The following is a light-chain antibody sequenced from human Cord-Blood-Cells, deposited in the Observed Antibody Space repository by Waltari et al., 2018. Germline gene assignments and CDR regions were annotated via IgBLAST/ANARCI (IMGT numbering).Light chain of an antibody. CDR2: KAS. V-gene: IGKV1-5*03. CDR1: QSISSW. CDR3: QQYNSYSRT. Sequence: DLQKTQSPSTLSAFVRNQITNTCRASQSISSWLAWYQQKPGKVPKLLIYKASSLESGVPSRFSGSGSGTEFTLTISSLQPDDFATYYCQQYNSYSRTFGQGTKVEIK. J-gene: IGKJ1*01.